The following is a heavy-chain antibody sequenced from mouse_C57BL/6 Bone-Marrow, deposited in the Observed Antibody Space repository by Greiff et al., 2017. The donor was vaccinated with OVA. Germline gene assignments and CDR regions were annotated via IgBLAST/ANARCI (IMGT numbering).Heavy chain of an antibody. Sequence: ESGPELVKPGASVKISCKASGYAFSSSWMNWVKQRPGKGLEWIGRIYPGDGDTNYNGKFKGKATLTADKSSSTAYMQLSSLTSEDSAVYFCARRWDDYWGQGTTLTVSS. J-gene: IGHJ2*01. CDR1: GYAFSSSW. D-gene: IGHD4-1*01. CDR3: ARRWDDY. V-gene: IGHV1-82*01. CDR2: IYPGDGDT.